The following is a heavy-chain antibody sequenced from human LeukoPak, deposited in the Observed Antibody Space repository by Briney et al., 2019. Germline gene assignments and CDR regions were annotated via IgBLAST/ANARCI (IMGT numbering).Heavy chain of an antibody. Sequence: GESLKISCKGSGYSFTSYWIGWVRQVPGKDLEWMGIIYPGDSDTRYSPSFQGQVTISADKSISTAYLQWSSLKASDTAMYYCARQKDYYDPSWDYWGQGTLITVSS. CDR2: IYPGDSDT. D-gene: IGHD3-22*01. J-gene: IGHJ4*02. CDR3: ARQKDYYDPSWDY. CDR1: GYSFTSYW. V-gene: IGHV5-51*01.